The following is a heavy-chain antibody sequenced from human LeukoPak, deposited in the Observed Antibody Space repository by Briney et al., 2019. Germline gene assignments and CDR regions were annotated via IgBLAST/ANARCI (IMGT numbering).Heavy chain of an antibody. D-gene: IGHD2-15*01. CDR3: ARVRCSGGSCQKYYYYYMDV. Sequence: PGGSLRLSCAASGFTFNTFGMHWVRQTPGKGLEWVAFIRHDGSDQYYADSVKGRFTISRDNAKNSLYLQMNSLRAEDTAVYYCARVRCSGGSCQKYYYYYMDVWGKGTTVTISS. CDR1: GFTFNTFG. V-gene: IGHV3-30*02. J-gene: IGHJ6*03. CDR2: IRHDGSDQ.